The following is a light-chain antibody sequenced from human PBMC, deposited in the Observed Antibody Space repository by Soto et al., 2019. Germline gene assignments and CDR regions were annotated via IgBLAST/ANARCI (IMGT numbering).Light chain of an antibody. CDR1: SSDVGGYNY. V-gene: IGLV2-14*01. J-gene: IGLJ1*01. Sequence: QSVLTQPASVSGSPGQSITISCTGTSSDVGGYNYVSWYQQHPGKAPKLMIYEVSNRPSGVSNRFSGSKSGNTTSLTISGLQAEDEADYYCSSYTRSSTGGYVFGTGTKLTVL. CDR3: SSYTRSSTGGYV. CDR2: EVS.